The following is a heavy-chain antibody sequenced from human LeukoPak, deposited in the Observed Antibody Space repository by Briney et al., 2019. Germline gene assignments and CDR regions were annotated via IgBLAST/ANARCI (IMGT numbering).Heavy chain of an antibody. CDR3: ARDRRDKEYNNPFRSPTYYYYMDV. CDR1: GGSISSLY. V-gene: IGHV4-59*11. CDR2: IYYSGST. Sequence: SETLSLTCTVSGGSISSLYWSWIRQPPGKGLEWMGYIYYSGSTNYNPSLKSRVTISVDTSKNHISLKLSTVTAADTAVYYCARDRRDKEYNNPFRSPTYYYYMDVWGKGTTVTVSS. J-gene: IGHJ6*03. D-gene: IGHD1-1*01.